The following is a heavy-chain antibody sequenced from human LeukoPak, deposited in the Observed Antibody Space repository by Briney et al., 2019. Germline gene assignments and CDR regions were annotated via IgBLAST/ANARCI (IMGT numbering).Heavy chain of an antibody. D-gene: IGHD2/OR15-2a*01. J-gene: IGHJ4*02. CDR2: INAGNGNT. CDR1: GYTFTNYA. Sequence: ASVKVSCKASGYTFTNYAIHWVRQAPGQRPEWMGWINAGNGNTKYSQTFQDRVTVTRDKSASTAYMELSSLRSEDTAVYYCAISAVDYFYYFDYWGQGTLVTVSS. V-gene: IGHV1-3*01. CDR3: AISAVDYFYYFDY.